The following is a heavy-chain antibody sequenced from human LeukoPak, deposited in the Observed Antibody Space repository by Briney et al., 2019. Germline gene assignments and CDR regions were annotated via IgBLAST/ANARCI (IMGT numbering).Heavy chain of an antibody. CDR1: GGTFSSYA. V-gene: IGHV1-69*04. CDR2: IIPILGIA. Sequence: ASVKVSCKASGGTFSSYAISWVRQAPGQGLEWMGRIIPILGIANYAQKLQGRVTMTTDTSTSTAYMELRSLRSDDTAVYYCAREAGASGIDYWGQGTLVTVSS. J-gene: IGHJ4*02. CDR3: AREAGASGIDY. D-gene: IGHD1-1*01.